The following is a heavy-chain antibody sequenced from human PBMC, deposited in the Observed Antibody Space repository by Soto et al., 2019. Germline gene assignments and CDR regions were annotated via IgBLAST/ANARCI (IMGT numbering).Heavy chain of an antibody. CDR3: ARAERDCITTSCFSFFSWFDP. J-gene: IGHJ5*02. CDR1: GYTFTSYG. Sequence: QVQLVQSGAEVKKPGASVKVSCKASGYTFTSYGFSWVRQAPGQGLEWMGWISGYNGNTNYAQKFQGRVTMTTDTSTSTDYMELRSLRSDDTAVYYCARAERDCITTSCFSFFSWFDPLCQGTLVTVSS. CDR2: ISGYNGNT. V-gene: IGHV1-18*04. D-gene: IGHD2-2*01.